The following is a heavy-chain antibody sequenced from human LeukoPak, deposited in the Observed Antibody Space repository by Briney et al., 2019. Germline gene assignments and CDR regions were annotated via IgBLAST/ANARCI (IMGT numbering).Heavy chain of an antibody. Sequence: ASVKVSCKASGYTFTGYYTHWVRQAPGQGLEWMGWINPNSGGTNYAQKFQGRVTMTRDTSISTAYMELSRLRSDDTAVYYCARDLSGGVGATIDYWGQGTLVTVSS. V-gene: IGHV1-2*02. D-gene: IGHD1-26*01. CDR3: ARDLSGGVGATIDY. J-gene: IGHJ4*02. CDR1: GYTFTGYY. CDR2: INPNSGGT.